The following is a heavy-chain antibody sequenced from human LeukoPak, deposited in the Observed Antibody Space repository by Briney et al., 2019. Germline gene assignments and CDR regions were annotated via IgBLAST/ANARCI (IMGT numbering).Heavy chain of an antibody. V-gene: IGHV3-74*01. D-gene: IGHD4-17*01. Sequence: GGSLRLSCAASGFTFRIYAMHWVRQAPGKGLVWVSLINSDGSSTNYADSVKGRFTISRDNAKNTLYLQMNSLRAEDTAVYYCARLYGGYGDYYFDYWGQGTLVTVSS. CDR2: INSDGSST. CDR1: GFTFRIYA. CDR3: ARLYGGYGDYYFDY. J-gene: IGHJ4*02.